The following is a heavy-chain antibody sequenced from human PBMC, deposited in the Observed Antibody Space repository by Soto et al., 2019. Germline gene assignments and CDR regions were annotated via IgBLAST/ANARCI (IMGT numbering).Heavy chain of an antibody. CDR2: IYWDNDK. CDR1: GFSLSTSGVG. V-gene: IGHV2-5*02. CDR3: AYLPCSGGSCYWFSFYGMDV. J-gene: IGHJ6*02. Sequence: QITLKESGPTLVKPTQTLTLTCTFSGFSLSTSGVGVAWIRQPPGKALEWLALIYWDNDKRYRPSLESRLTITKDTPKSQVVLTLTNMDSVDTATYYCAYLPCSGGSCYWFSFYGMDVWGQGTTVTVSS. D-gene: IGHD2-15*01.